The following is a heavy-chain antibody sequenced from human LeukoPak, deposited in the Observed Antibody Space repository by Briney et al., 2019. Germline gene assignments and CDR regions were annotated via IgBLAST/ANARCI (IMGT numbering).Heavy chain of an antibody. CDR1: GFSFSISA. D-gene: IGHD3-22*01. CDR2: IYYSGTT. V-gene: IGHV4-59*11. CDR3: ARDPSGYFNY. J-gene: IGHJ4*02. Sequence: PGGSLRLSCSASGFSFSISAMHWIRQPPGKGLEWIGYIYYSGTTNYNPSLKSRVTISVDTSKNQFSLKLSSVTAADTAVYYCARDPSGYFNYWGQGTLVTVSS.